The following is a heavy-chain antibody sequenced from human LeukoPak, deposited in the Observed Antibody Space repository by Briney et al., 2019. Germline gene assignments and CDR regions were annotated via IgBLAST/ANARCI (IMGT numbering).Heavy chain of an antibody. D-gene: IGHD4-17*01. Sequence: PGGSLRLSCAASGFTFSSYWMHWVRQAPGKGLVWVSRINSDGSSTNYADSVRGRFTISRDNAKNSLYLQMNSLRAEDTAVYYCARDLRLSTVTTASLPWGRGTLVTVSS. V-gene: IGHV3-74*01. CDR3: ARDLRLSTVTTASLP. J-gene: IGHJ2*01. CDR2: INSDGSST. CDR1: GFTFSSYW.